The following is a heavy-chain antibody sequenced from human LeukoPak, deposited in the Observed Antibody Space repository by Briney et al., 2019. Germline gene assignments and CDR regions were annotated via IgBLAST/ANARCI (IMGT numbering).Heavy chain of an antibody. CDR2: IYYSGST. D-gene: IGHD3-16*01. CDR3: ARDGGYAFDI. CDR1: GGSISSYY. Sequence: SETLSLTCTVSGGSISSYYWSWIRQPPGKGLEWIGCIYYSGSTNYNPSLKSRVTISIDTSKNQFPLKLSSVTAADTAVYYCARDGGYAFDIWGQGTMVTVFS. V-gene: IGHV4-59*01. J-gene: IGHJ3*02.